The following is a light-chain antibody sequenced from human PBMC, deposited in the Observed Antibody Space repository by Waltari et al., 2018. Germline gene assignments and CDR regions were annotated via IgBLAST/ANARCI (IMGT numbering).Light chain of an antibody. CDR2: GNN. CDR1: SSNIGSNY. CDR3: AAWDDSLNGVI. Sequence: QSMLTQPPSASGTPGQRVTISCSGSSSNIGSNYVNWYQQLPGTAPKLLIYGNNQRHSGVPVRFSASKSDTSASLAISGLQSEDEAEYHCAAWDDSLNGVIFGGGTKLTVL. J-gene: IGLJ2*01. V-gene: IGLV1-44*01.